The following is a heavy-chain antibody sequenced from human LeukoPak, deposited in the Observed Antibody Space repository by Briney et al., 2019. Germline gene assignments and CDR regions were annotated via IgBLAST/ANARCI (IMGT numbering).Heavy chain of an antibody. V-gene: IGHV1-8*01. CDR1: GYTFTSYD. J-gene: IGHJ5*02. CDR2: MNPNSGNT. CDR3: ARGHRYCSGGSCYPKNWFDP. Sequence: GASVKVSCKASGYTFTSYDINWVRQATGQGREWMGWMNPNSGNTGYAQKFQGRVTMTRNTSISTAYMELSSLRSEDTAVYYCARGHRYCSGGSCYPKNWFDPWGQGTLVTVSS. D-gene: IGHD2-15*01.